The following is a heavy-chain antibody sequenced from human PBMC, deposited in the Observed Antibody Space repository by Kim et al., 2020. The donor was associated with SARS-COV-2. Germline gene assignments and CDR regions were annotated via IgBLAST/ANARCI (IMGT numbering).Heavy chain of an antibody. CDR1: GFTFRKYG. D-gene: IGHD2-8*01. CDR2: IWYDGGKK. Sequence: GGSLRLSCAASGFTFRKYGMYWVRQAPGKGLEWVAVIWYDGGKKLYADSVKGRFTISRDNSKNTVNLEMNSLRAEDTAVYYCARWGIGDYSNGACCLDYWGQGTLVTVSS. V-gene: IGHV3-33*07. CDR3: ARWGIGDYSNGACCLDY. J-gene: IGHJ4*02.